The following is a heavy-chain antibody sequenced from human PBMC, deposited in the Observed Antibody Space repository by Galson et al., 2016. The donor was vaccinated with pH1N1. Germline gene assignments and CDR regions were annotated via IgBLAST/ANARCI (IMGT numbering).Heavy chain of an antibody. J-gene: IGHJ6*02. D-gene: IGHD3-10*01. CDR3: ARDRGSTLFHNYGMDV. Sequence: CAISGDSVSSTNCAWDWIRQPPSRGLEWLGRTYYRSKWYNDYAVSVQSRITINPDTSKNQLSLHLNSVTPEGTAVYYCARDRGSTLFHNYGMDVWGQGTLVTVSS. CDR1: GDSVSSTNCA. CDR2: TYYRSKWYN. V-gene: IGHV6-1*01.